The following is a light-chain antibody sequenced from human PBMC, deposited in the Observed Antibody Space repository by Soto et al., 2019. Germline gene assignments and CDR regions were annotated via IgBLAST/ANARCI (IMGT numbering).Light chain of an antibody. CDR1: SSDVGSYNH. J-gene: IGLJ1*01. CDR2: EGS. V-gene: IGLV2-23*01. Sequence: QSALTQPASVSGSPGQSITISCTGTSSDVGSYNHVSWYQQHPGKAPKLMIYEGSKRPSGVSNRFSGSKSGNTASLTISGLQAEDEADYYCCSYAGSSTPYVFGTGTKPTVL. CDR3: CSYAGSSTPYV.